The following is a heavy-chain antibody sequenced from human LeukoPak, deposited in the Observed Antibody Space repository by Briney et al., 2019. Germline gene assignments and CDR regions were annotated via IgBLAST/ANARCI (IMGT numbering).Heavy chain of an antibody. V-gene: IGHV3-53*01. CDR1: GFSVSSNY. J-gene: IGHJ2*01. CDR3: ASGQKLGLSWYFDL. D-gene: IGHD6-13*01. CDR2: IYGDGGT. Sequence: GGSLRLSCAAYGFSVSSNYMTWVRQAPGRGLEWVSVIYGDGGTDYADSVKGRFPISRDNSKNTVSLQMNSLRAEDTAVYYCASGQKLGLSWYFDLWGRGTLVTVSS.